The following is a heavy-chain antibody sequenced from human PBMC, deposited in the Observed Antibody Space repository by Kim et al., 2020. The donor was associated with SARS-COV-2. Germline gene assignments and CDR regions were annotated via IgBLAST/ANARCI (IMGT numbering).Heavy chain of an antibody. V-gene: IGHV4-39*07. CDR3: ARGSVGVWNY. D-gene: IGHD3-10*01. Sequence: STYYTPSLKSRVTISVDTSKNQFSLKLSSVTAADTAVYYCARGSVGVWNYWGQGTLVTVSS. J-gene: IGHJ4*02. CDR2: ST.